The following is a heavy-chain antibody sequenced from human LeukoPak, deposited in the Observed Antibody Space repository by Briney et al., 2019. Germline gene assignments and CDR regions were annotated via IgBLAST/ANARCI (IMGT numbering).Heavy chain of an antibody. D-gene: IGHD3-10*01. Sequence: ASVKVSCKVSGYTLTELSMHWVRQAPGKGLEWMGGFDPEDGETIYAQEFQGRVTMTEDTSTDTAYMELSSLRSEDTAVYYCATARPSYYYGSGSHRKDAFDYWGQGTLVTVSS. V-gene: IGHV1-24*01. J-gene: IGHJ4*02. CDR3: ATARPSYYYGSGSHRKDAFDY. CDR1: GYTLTELS. CDR2: FDPEDGET.